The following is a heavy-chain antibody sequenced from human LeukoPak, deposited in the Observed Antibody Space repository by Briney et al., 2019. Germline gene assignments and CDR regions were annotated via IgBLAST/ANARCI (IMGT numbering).Heavy chain of an antibody. D-gene: IGHD2-15*01. J-gene: IGHJ1*01. CDR3: AKGIRGYCSGGSCYSGYFQH. CDR1: GFTFSSYA. V-gene: IGHV3-23*01. CDR2: ISGSGGST. Sequence: QPGGSLRLSCAASGFTFSSYAMSWVRQAPGKGLEWVSAISGSGGSTYYADSVKGRFTISRDNSKNTLYLQMNSLRAEDTAVYYCAKGIRGYCSGGSCYSGYFQHWGQGTLVTVSS.